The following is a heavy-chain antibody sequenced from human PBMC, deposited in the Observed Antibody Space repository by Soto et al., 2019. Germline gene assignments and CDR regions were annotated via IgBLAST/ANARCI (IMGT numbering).Heavy chain of an antibody. CDR2: ISYDGSNK. D-gene: IGHD3-3*01. Sequence: GGSLRLSCAASGFTFSSYGMHWVRQAPGKGLEWVAVISYDGSNKYYADSVKGRFTISRDNSKNTLYLQMNSLRAEDTAVYYCAKEIGYDFWSGYYPASYYYYGMDVWGQGTTVTVSS. V-gene: IGHV3-30*18. J-gene: IGHJ6*02. CDR3: AKEIGYDFWSGYYPASYYYYGMDV. CDR1: GFTFSSYG.